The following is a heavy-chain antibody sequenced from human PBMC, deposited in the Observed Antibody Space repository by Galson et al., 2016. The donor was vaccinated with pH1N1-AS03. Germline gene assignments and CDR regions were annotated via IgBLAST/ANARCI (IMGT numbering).Heavy chain of an antibody. Sequence: SETLSLTCTVSGYSISSGYYWGWIRQSPGQGLEWLGHIFRSGSTSFNPSLTSRLTISVDTSKNQFSLNLRYVTAADTAVYFCARASGRDDYNRLFHFWGQGTLVTVSS. CDR3: ARASGRDDYNRLFHF. V-gene: IGHV4-38-2*02. CDR2: IFRSGST. J-gene: IGHJ4*02. CDR1: GYSISSGYY. D-gene: IGHD5-24*01.